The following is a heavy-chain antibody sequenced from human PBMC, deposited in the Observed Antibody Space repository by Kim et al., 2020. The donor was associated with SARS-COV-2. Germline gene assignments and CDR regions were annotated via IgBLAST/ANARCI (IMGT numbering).Heavy chain of an antibody. J-gene: IGHJ6*03. Sequence: GRSLGHSCAASGFTFSSYGIHWVRQAPGKGLEWVTVIWLDGSNKYYIDSVKGRFTISRDNSRNTLYLQMNSLRAEDTAVYYCARGRGSYYYYMDVWGKGTTVTVSS. CDR1: GFTFSSYG. CDR2: IWLDGSNK. CDR3: ARGRGSYYYYMDV. V-gene: IGHV3-33*01.